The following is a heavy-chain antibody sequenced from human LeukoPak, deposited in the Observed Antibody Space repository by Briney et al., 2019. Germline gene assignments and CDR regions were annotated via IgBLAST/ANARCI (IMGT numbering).Heavy chain of an antibody. CDR1: GGSISSSTYY. Sequence: PSETLSLTCTVSGGSISSSTYYWAWIRQSQGLEWIGSIYYSGSTYYNPSLKSRVEISVDTSKNQSSLNLNSVTAADTAVYYCARLHSSGWYLDCWGQGTLVIVSS. D-gene: IGHD6-19*01. V-gene: IGHV4-39*01. CDR3: ARLHSSGWYLDC. CDR2: IYYSGST. J-gene: IGHJ4*02.